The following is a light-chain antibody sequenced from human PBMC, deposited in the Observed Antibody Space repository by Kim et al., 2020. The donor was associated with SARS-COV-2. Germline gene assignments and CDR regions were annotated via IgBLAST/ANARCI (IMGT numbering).Light chain of an antibody. J-gene: IGLJ2*01. CDR3: QTWGTGIPV. CDR2: LNSDGSH. V-gene: IGLV4-69*01. CDR1: SGHSSYT. Sequence: SVKLTYTLSSGHSSYTREWHPHQPERGPRYLMKLNSDGSHTKGDGIPDRFSGSSSGAERYLTISSLQSDDEADYYCQTWGTGIPVFGGGTQLTVL.